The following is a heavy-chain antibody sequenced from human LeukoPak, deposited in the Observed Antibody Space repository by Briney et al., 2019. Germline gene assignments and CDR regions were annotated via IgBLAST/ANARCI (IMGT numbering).Heavy chain of an antibody. Sequence: GGSLRLSCAASGFTFSSYAMSWVRQAPGKGLEWVSAISGSGGSTYYADSVKGRFTISRDNSKNTLYLQMNSLRAEDTAVYYCAKDPIVVVPAASGEDYWGQGTLVTVSS. J-gene: IGHJ4*02. V-gene: IGHV3-23*01. CDR3: AKDPIVVVPAASGEDY. D-gene: IGHD2-2*01. CDR2: ISGSGGST. CDR1: GFTFSSYA.